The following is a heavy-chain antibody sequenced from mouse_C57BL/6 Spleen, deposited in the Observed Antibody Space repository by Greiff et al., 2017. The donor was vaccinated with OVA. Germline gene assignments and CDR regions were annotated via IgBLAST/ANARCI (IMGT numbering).Heavy chain of an antibody. D-gene: IGHD1-1*01. CDR1: GFTFSDYY. J-gene: IGHJ4*01. Sequence: EVHLVESEGGLVQPGSSMKLSCTASGFTFSDYYMAWVRQVPEKGLEWVANINYDGSSTYYLDSLKSRFIISRDNAKNILYLQMSSLKSEDTATYYCAREGVTTVVATSYYAMDYWGQGTSVTVSS. CDR3: AREGVTTVVATSYYAMDY. V-gene: IGHV5-16*01. CDR2: INYDGSST.